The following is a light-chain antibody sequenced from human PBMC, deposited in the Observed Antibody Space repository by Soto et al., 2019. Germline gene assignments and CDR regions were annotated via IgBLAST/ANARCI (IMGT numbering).Light chain of an antibody. V-gene: IGKV1-39*01. CDR3: QQSYSTPRT. J-gene: IGKJ1*01. Sequence: DIQMTQSPSSLSASVGDRVTITCRASQSISNYVNWYQQKPGKAPKFLIYAASSLQSGVPSRFSGSGSGTDFTLTISSLQPEDFATYYCQQSYSTPRTFGQGTKVEIK. CDR2: AAS. CDR1: QSISNY.